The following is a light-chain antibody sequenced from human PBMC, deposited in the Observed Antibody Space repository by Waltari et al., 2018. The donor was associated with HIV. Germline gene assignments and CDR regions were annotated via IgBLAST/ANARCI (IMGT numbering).Light chain of an antibody. J-gene: IGLJ3*02. CDR2: DVS. CDR3: GSYTGSGSLWV. Sequence: QSALTQPASMSGSPGQSITISCTGTSSDVGAYNYVSWYQQHPDKAPKLMIYDVSNRPSGVSNRFSASKCGNTASLTISGLQAEDEADYYCGSYTGSGSLWVFGGGTKLTVL. CDR1: SSDVGAYNY. V-gene: IGLV2-14*03.